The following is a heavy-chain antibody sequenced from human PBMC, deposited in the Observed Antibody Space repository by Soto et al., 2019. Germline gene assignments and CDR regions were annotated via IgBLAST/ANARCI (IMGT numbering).Heavy chain of an antibody. Sequence: QLQLQESGPGLVKPSETLSLTCIVSGGSVSSSNYYWGWVRQSPGKGLEWIGSFYYSGNTYYNPSLESRVTISVDKSNNEFSLKVISVTAADTAVYYCARLEGLATISYYFDFWGQGSLVTVSS. V-gene: IGHV4-39*01. J-gene: IGHJ4*02. D-gene: IGHD3-9*01. CDR2: FYYSGNT. CDR3: ARLEGLATISYYFDF. CDR1: GGSVSSSNYY.